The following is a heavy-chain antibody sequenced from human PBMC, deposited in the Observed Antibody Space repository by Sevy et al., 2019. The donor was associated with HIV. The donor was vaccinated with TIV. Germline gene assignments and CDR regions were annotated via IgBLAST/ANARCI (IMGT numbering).Heavy chain of an antibody. CDR3: ARDAGYCSSTSCYRGDYFDY. D-gene: IGHD2-2*02. CDR2: IKEDGSEK. J-gene: IGHJ4*02. CDR1: GFTFSGNW. Sequence: GGSLRLCCAASGFTFSGNWMSWVRQAPGKGLEWVADIKEDGSEKYYVDSVKGRFTISRDNAKKSLYLQMNNLRAEDTAVYYCARDAGYCSSTSCYRGDYFDYWGQGTLVTVSS. V-gene: IGHV3-7*01.